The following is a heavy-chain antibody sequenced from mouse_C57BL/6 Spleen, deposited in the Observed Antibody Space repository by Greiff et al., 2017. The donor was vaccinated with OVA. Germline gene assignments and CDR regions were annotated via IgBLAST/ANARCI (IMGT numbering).Heavy chain of an antibody. CDR3: ARRGGDYDAVDY. CDR2: IYPRSGNT. V-gene: IGHV1-81*01. CDR1: GYTFTSYG. D-gene: IGHD2-4*01. J-gene: IGHJ2*01. Sequence: VQGVESGAELARPGASVKLSCKASGYTFTSYGISWVKQRTGQGLEWIGEIYPRSGNTYYNEKFKGKATLTADKSSSTAYMELRSPTSEDSAVYFCARRGGDYDAVDYWGQGTTLTVSS.